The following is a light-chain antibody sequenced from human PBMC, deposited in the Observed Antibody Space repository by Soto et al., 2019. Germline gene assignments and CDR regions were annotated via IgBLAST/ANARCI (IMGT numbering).Light chain of an antibody. CDR2: SES. Sequence: DIVLTQSPGTLSLASGERAPLSCRTRQSISGTYLAWYQQKPSQAPRLLIYSESTRATGIPDRFSGSGSGTDFTLTISRLEPEDFAVYYCQHYGTSPSTFGRGTKVDIK. CDR3: QHYGTSPST. CDR1: QSISGTY. J-gene: IGKJ1*01. V-gene: IGKV3-20*01.